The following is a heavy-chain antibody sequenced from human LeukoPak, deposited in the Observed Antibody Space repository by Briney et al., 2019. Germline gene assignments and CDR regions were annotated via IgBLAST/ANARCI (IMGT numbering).Heavy chain of an antibody. CDR1: GFAFSSQA. Sequence: GGSLRLSCAASGFAFSSQAMGWVRQAPGKGLEWVSVISDSGSITYYADSVKGRFTISRDNSRNTLYLQMNSLRAEDTAVYYCTRDANWGFDAFDIWGQGTMVTVSS. CDR3: TRDANWGFDAFDI. J-gene: IGHJ3*02. V-gene: IGHV3-23*01. CDR2: ISDSGSIT. D-gene: IGHD7-27*01.